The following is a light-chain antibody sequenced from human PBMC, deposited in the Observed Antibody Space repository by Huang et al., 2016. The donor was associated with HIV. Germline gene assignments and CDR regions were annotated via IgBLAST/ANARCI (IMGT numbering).Light chain of an antibody. CDR3: QQYNNWPRT. CDR2: DAS. CDR1: QSVNSN. J-gene: IGKJ2*01. Sequence: EIVMTQSPATLSVSPGERATLSCRASQSVNSNSAWYQQKPGQAPRLLIYDASTRATGIPARFSGSGSGTVFTLTIGSLQSEDFAVYYCQQYNNWPRTFGQGTKLEIK. V-gene: IGKV3-15*01.